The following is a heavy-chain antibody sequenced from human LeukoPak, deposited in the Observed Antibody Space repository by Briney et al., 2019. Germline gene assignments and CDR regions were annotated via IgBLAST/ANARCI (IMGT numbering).Heavy chain of an antibody. V-gene: IGHV3-74*01. D-gene: IGHD2-21*02. Sequence: GGSLRLSCAASGLTFNSYWMTWVRQPPGKGLVWVSRSNRDDSVTNYADSVKGRFTTSRDNAKNTLYLQMNSLRVEDTAVYYCAREAGGDGWFDPWGQGTLVTVSS. J-gene: IGHJ5*02. CDR3: AREAGGDGWFDP. CDR2: SNRDDSVT. CDR1: GLTFNSYW.